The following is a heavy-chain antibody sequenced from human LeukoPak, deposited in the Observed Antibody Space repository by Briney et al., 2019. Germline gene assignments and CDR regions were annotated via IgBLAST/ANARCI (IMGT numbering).Heavy chain of an antibody. J-gene: IGHJ3*02. CDR1: GFTFSSYA. CDR3: ARDQGPGSGFYAFDI. CDR2: ISYDGSNK. D-gene: IGHD3-22*01. Sequence: PGRSLRLSCAASGFTFSSYAMHWVRQAPGKGLEWVAVISYDGSNKYYADSVKGRFTISRDNAKNSLYLQMNSLRAEDTAVYYCARDQGPGSGFYAFDIWGQGTMVTVSS. V-gene: IGHV3-30*04.